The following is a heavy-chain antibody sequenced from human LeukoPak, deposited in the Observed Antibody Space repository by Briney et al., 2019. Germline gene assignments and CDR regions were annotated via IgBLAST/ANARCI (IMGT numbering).Heavy chain of an antibody. Sequence: PSETLSLTCTVSGGSISRSSYYWGWIRQPPGMGLEWIGSIYYTGNTYFNPSVKSRVTISVDTSKNQFSLRLSSVTAADTAVYYCARLRVAGTLGDYWGQGALVTVSS. CDR1: GGSISRSSYY. CDR2: IYYTGNT. V-gene: IGHV4-39*01. D-gene: IGHD6-19*01. CDR3: ARLRVAGTLGDY. J-gene: IGHJ4*02.